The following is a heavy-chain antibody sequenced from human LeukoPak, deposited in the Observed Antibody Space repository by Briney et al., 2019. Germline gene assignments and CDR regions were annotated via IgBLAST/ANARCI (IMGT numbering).Heavy chain of an antibody. CDR2: IYHSGST. D-gene: IGHD3-9*01. CDR1: GGSISSGGYS. Sequence: SQTLSLTCAVSGGSISSGGYSWSWIRQPPGKGLEWIGYIYHSGSTYYNPSLKSRVTISVDRSKNQFSLKLSSVTAADTAVYYCARVYLAGWYLDYWGQGTLVTVSS. CDR3: ARVYLAGWYLDY. V-gene: IGHV4-30-2*01. J-gene: IGHJ4*02.